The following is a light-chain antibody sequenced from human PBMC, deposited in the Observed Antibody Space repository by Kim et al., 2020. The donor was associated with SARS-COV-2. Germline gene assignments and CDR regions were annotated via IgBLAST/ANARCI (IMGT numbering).Light chain of an antibody. CDR2: GAS. CDR1: QGVGRN. Sequence: VSPGERATLSGRASQGVGRNLAWYQQKPGQAPRLLIYGASTRAIGIPARFSGSGSGTEFTLTISRLQSEDFALYYCQQYNYWPPGTFGQGTKLEI. V-gene: IGKV3-15*01. J-gene: IGKJ2*01. CDR3: QQYNYWPPGT.